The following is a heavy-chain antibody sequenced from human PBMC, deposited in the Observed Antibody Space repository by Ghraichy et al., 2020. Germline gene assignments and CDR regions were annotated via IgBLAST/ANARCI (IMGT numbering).Heavy chain of an antibody. CDR1: GFTFSSYG. Sequence: GALRLSCAASGFTFSSYGMHWVRQAPGKGLEWVAFIRYDGSNKYYADSVKGRFTISRDNSKNTLYLQMNSLRAEDTAVYYCANRPTRGYGSGSYYAPKTDVWGQGTTVTVSS. CDR2: IRYDGSNK. CDR3: ANRPTRGYGSGSYYAPKTDV. V-gene: IGHV3-30*02. J-gene: IGHJ6*02. D-gene: IGHD3-10*01.